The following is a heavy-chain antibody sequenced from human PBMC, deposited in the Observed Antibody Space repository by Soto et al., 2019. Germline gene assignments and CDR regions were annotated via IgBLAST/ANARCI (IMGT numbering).Heavy chain of an antibody. CDR1: GGSISSGGYS. J-gene: IGHJ4*02. Sequence: PSETLSLTCAVSGGSISSGGYSWSWIRQPPGKGLEWIGEINHSGSTNYNPSLKSRVTISVDTSKNQFSLKLSSVTAADTAVYYCARGSDSSSWYLLDYWGQGTLVTVSS. V-gene: IGHV4-30-2*01. CDR3: ARGSDSSSWYLLDY. CDR2: INHSGST. D-gene: IGHD6-13*01.